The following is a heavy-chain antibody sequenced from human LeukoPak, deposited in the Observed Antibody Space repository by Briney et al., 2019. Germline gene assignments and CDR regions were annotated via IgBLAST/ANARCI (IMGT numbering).Heavy chain of an antibody. CDR2: INPNSGGT. Sequence: ASVKVSCKASGYTFTGYYMHWVRQAPGQGLEWMGWINPNSGGTNYTQKFQGRVTMTRDTSISTAYMELSRLRSDDTAVYYCARTRYCSGGSCYSWFDPWGQGTLVTVSS. D-gene: IGHD2-15*01. J-gene: IGHJ5*02. CDR3: ARTRYCSGGSCYSWFDP. CDR1: GYTFTGYY. V-gene: IGHV1-2*02.